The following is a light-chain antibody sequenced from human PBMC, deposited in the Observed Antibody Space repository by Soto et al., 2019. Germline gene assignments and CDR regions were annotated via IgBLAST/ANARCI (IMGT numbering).Light chain of an antibody. V-gene: IGKV3-20*01. CDR3: QQYGNSPVT. Sequence: ILLTESPGTLSLSAGDRSTLSCRASQSVSNKYLAWYQQKPGQAPRLLIYGASSRATGIPDRFSGSGSGTDFTLTISRLEPEDFAVYYCQQYGNSPVTFGQGTRLEIK. CDR1: QSVSNKY. CDR2: GAS. J-gene: IGKJ5*01.